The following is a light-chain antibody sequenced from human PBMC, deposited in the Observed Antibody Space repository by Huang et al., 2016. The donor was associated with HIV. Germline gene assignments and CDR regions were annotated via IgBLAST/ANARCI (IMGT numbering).Light chain of an antibody. CDR2: DTS. V-gene: IGKV3-11*01. CDR1: QTISSF. CDR3: QQRSGWPL. J-gene: IGKJ4*01. Sequence: EILLTQSPATLSLSPGETATLSFRASQTISSFLACYQQKHGQAPRLLIYDTSKRATGIPARFSGSGSGTDFTLTISSLEPEDFAVYYCQQRSGWPLFGGGTKVEIK.